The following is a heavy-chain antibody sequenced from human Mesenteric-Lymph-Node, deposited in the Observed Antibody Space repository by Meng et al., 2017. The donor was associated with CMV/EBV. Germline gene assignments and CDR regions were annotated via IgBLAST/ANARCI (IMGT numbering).Heavy chain of an antibody. J-gene: IGHJ4*02. CDR3: ARGTITGTLRTFDY. Sequence: ESLKISCAASGFIFNDYYMSWIRQAPGKGLEWIGYIYYSGSTNYNPSLKSRVTISVDTSKSQFSLKLTSVTAADAAVYYCARGTITGTLRTFDYWGQGTLVTVSS. CDR1: GFIFNDYY. V-gene: IGHV4-59*01. D-gene: IGHD1-20*01. CDR2: IYYSGST.